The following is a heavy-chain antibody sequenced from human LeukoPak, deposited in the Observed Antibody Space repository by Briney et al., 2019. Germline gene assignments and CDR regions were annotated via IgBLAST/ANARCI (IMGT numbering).Heavy chain of an antibody. CDR1: GGSFSGYY. V-gene: IGHV4-34*01. CDR2: INHSGST. D-gene: IGHD6-13*01. Sequence: SETLSLTCAVYGGSFSGYYWSWIRQPPGEGLEWIGEINHSGSTNYNPSLKSRVTILVDTSKNQFSLKLSSVTAADTAVYYCARGYSSSWYAVWWYWGQGTLVTVSS. CDR3: ARGYSSSWYAVWWY. J-gene: IGHJ4*02.